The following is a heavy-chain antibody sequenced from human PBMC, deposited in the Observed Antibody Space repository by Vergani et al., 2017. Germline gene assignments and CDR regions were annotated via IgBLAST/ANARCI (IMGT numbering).Heavy chain of an antibody. Sequence: QVQLVQSGAEVKKPGSSVKVSCKASGGTFSSYAISWVRQAPGQGLEWMGGIIPICGTANYAQKFQGRVTITADESTSTAYMELSSLRSEDTAVYYCATAYTYYDILTGYYRADGMDVWGQGTTVTVSS. V-gene: IGHV1-69*12. CDR2: IIPICGTA. CDR3: ATAYTYYDILTGYYRADGMDV. CDR1: GGTFSSYA. D-gene: IGHD3-9*01. J-gene: IGHJ6*02.